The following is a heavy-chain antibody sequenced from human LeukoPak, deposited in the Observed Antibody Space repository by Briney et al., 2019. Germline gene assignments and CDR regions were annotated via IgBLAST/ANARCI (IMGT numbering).Heavy chain of an antibody. CDR3: TGKRSGSAY. V-gene: IGHV4-61*02. CDR1: GGSISSGSYY. D-gene: IGHD3-3*01. J-gene: IGHJ4*02. CDR2: IYTSGST. Sequence: SQTLSLTCTVSGGSISSGSYYWSWIRQPAGKGLEWIGRIYTSGSTNYNPSLKSLFTISVDTSKNQFSLKLSSVTAADTAVYYCTGKRSGSAYWGQGTLVTVSS.